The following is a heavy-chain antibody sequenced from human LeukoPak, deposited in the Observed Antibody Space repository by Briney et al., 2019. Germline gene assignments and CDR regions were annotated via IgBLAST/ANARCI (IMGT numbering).Heavy chain of an antibody. J-gene: IGHJ4*02. CDR1: GGTFSSYA. D-gene: IGHD6-19*01. CDR3: ARDFPDRGWPHQYYFDY. V-gene: IGHV1-69*04. CDR2: IIPILGIA. Sequence: ASVKVSCKASGGTFSSYAISWVRQAPGQGLEWMGRIIPILGIANYAQKFQGRVTITADKSTSTAYMELSSLRSEDTAVYYCARDFPDRGWPHQYYFDYWGQGTLVTVSS.